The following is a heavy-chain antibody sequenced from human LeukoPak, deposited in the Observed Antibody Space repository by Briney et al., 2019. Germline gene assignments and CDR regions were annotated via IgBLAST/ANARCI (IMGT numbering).Heavy chain of an antibody. CDR1: GFTFSTYA. CDR2: IGGGGGGT. Sequence: GGSLRLSCAASGFTFSTYAMSWVRQAPGKGLEWVSTIGGGGGGTYYADSVKGRFTISRDTSKNTLFLQMNSLRAEDTAVYYCARNDFGSGWLGDNWGQGNLVTVFS. V-gene: IGHV3-23*01. CDR3: ARNDFGSGWLGDN. J-gene: IGHJ4*02. D-gene: IGHD6-19*01.